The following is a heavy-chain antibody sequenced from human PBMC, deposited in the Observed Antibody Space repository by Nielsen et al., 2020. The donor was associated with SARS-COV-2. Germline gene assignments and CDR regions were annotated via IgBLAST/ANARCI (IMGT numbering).Heavy chain of an antibody. V-gene: IGHV3-33*08. J-gene: IGHJ4*02. CDR3: AREGSIAAAGRGLDY. D-gene: IGHD6-13*01. CDR1: GFIFSDYN. CDR2: IWYDGSNK. Sequence: GESLKISCTASGFIFSDYNMNWVRQAPGKGLEWVAVIWYDGSNKYYADSVKGRFTISRDNSKNTLYLQMNSLRAEDTAVYYCAREGSIAAAGRGLDYWGQGTLVTVSS.